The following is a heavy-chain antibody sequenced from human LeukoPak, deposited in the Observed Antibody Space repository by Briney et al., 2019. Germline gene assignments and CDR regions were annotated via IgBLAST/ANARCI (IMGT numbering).Heavy chain of an antibody. D-gene: IGHD1-26*01. CDR3: ARGHSGSYFLY. J-gene: IGHJ4*02. CDR2: ILHAGYT. Sequence: SETLSLTCAVPGYSISSNYYWGWIRHPPEEGLEWIGSILHAGYTDYNPSLKSRVIMSVDTSKNQFSLKVSSVTAADTAVYYCARGHSGSYFLYWGQGTLVTVSS. CDR1: GYSISSNYY. V-gene: IGHV4-38-2*01.